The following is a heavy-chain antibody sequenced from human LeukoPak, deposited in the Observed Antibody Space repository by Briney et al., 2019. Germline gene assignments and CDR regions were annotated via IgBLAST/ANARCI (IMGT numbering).Heavy chain of an antibody. D-gene: IGHD3-10*01. CDR2: IYYSGST. V-gene: IGHV4-61*01. J-gene: IGHJ3*02. CDR1: GGSVSSGSYY. Sequence: PSETLSLTCTVSGGSVSSGSYYWSWIRQPPGTGLEWIGYIYYSGSTNYNPSLKSRVTISVDTSKNQFSLKLSSVTAADTAVYYCAAGGSGSYPYDAFDIWGQGTMVTVSS. CDR3: AAGGSGSYPYDAFDI.